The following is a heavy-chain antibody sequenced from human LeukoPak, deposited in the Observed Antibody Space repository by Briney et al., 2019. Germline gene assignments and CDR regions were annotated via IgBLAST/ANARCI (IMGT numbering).Heavy chain of an antibody. CDR2: IYYSGST. J-gene: IGHJ4*02. Sequence: SETLSLTCTVSGGSISSYYWSWIRQPPGKGLEWIGYIYYSGSTNYNPSLKSRVTISVDTSKNQFSLKLSSVTAADTAVYYCATDLGRGSYYYSYWGQGTLVTVSS. CDR1: GGSISSYY. CDR3: ATDLGRGSYYYSY. V-gene: IGHV4-59*01. D-gene: IGHD1-26*01.